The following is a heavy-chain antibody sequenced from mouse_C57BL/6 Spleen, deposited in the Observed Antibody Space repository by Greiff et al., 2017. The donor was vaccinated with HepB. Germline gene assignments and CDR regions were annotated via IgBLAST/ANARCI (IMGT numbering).Heavy chain of an antibody. CDR1: GYAFSSSW. J-gene: IGHJ1*03. CDR2: IYPGDGDT. CDR3: ATKEATVVASDV. Sequence: VQLQQSGPELVKPGASVKISCKASGYAFSSSWMNWVKQRPGKGLEWIGRIYPGDGDTNYNGKFKGKATLTADKSSSTAYMQLSSLTSEDSAVYFCATKEATVVASDVWGTGTTVTVSS. V-gene: IGHV1-82*01. D-gene: IGHD1-1*01.